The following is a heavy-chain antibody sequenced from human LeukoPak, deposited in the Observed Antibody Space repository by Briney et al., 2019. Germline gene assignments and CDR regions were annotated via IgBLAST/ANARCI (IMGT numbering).Heavy chain of an antibody. D-gene: IGHD3-22*01. Sequence: SETLSLTCTVSGGSISSYYWSWIRQPAGKGLEWIGRIYTSGSTNYNPSLKSRVTMSVDTSKNQFSLKLSSVTAADTAVYYCARAACYYDSSGQTGPPLFDYWGQGTLVTVSS. J-gene: IGHJ4*02. CDR1: GGSISSYY. CDR2: IYTSGST. CDR3: ARAACYYDSSGQTGPPLFDY. V-gene: IGHV4-4*07.